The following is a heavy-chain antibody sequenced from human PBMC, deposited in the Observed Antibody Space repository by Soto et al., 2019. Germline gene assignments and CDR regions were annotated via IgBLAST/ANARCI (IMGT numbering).Heavy chain of an antibody. Sequence: QVQLQESGPGMVKPSETLSLTCAVSGASVSSGTYYWQWIRQPPGEGLNWIGYIYYSGSSSYSPSLKSGVTISADTSKNQFSLRLSSVTAADTAVYFCARVGLSGYSNIWGQGTLVTVSS. D-gene: IGHD6-13*01. CDR1: GASVSSGTYY. V-gene: IGHV4-61*01. J-gene: IGHJ4*02. CDR2: IYYSGSS. CDR3: ARVGLSGYSNI.